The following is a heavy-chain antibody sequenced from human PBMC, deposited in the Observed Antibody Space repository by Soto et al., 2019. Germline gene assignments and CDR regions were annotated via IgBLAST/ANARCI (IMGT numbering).Heavy chain of an antibody. CDR1: GFSLTTSGVG. V-gene: IGHV2-5*02. D-gene: IGHD3-3*01. CDR3: SHRVLRAVFGLVTTTAIYFDF. CDR2: IYWDDDK. Sequence: QITLNESGPTVVKPTETLTLTCTFSGFSLTTSGVGVGWVRQSPGKAPEWLAFIYWDDDKRYSTSLKSRLTITKDTSKKQVVLTMAIVDPADTATYYCSHRVLRAVFGLVTTTAIYFDFWGQGTPVVVSS. J-gene: IGHJ4*02.